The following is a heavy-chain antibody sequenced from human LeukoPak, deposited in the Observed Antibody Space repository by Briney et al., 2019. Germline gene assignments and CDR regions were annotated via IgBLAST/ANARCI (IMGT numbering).Heavy chain of an antibody. CDR1: GGSFSGYY. J-gene: IGHJ4*02. CDR3: ARGGYSYGDFDY. D-gene: IGHD5-18*01. CDR2: INHSGST. V-gene: IGHV4-34*01. Sequence: PSETLSLTCAVYGGSFSGYYWSWIRQPPGKGLEWIGEINHSGSTNYNPSLKSRVTISADTSKNQFSLKLSSVTAADTAVYYCARGGYSYGDFDYWGQGTLVTVSS.